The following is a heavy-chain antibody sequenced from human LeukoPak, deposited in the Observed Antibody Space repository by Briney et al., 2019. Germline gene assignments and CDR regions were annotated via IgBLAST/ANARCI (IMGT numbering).Heavy chain of an antibody. J-gene: IGHJ4*02. D-gene: IGHD1-26*01. CDR2: IYYSGST. Sequence: PSETLSLTCTVSGGSISSSSYYWGWIRQPPGKGLEWIGSIYYSGSTYYNPSLKSRVTISVDTSKNQFSLKLSSVTAADTAVYYCASRGQWDYYFDFWGQGTLVTVSS. V-gene: IGHV4-39*01. CDR3: ASRGQWDYYFDF. CDR1: GGSISSSSYY.